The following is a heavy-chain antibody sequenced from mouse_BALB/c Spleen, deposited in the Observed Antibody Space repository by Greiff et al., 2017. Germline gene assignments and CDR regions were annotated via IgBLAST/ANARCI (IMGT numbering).Heavy chain of an antibody. Sequence: QVQLQQPGAELVKPGASVKMSCKASGYTFTSYWMHWVKQRPGQGLEWIGVIDPSDSYTSYNQKFKGKATLTVDTSSSTAYMQLSSLTSEDSAVYYCTRDYGSSYPFDYWGQGTTLTVSS. D-gene: IGHD1-1*01. J-gene: IGHJ2*01. CDR3: TRDYGSSYPFDY. V-gene: IGHV1S127*01. CDR2: IDPSDSYT. CDR1: GYTFTSYW.